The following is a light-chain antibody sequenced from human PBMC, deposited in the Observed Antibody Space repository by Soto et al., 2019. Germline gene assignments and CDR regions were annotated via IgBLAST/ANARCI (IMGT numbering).Light chain of an antibody. J-gene: IGKJ5*01. V-gene: IGKV3-15*01. Sequence: EIVLTQSPATLSVSPGERATLSCRASQSVSSNLAWYQQKPGQAPRLVIYGASTRATGIPARFSGSGSGTEFTLTITRLEPEDFAVYYCQQYYDWPITFGQGTRLEIK. CDR2: GAS. CDR1: QSVSSN. CDR3: QQYYDWPIT.